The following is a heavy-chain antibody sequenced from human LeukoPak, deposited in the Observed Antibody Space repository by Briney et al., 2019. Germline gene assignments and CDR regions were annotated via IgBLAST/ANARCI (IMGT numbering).Heavy chain of an antibody. J-gene: IGHJ4*02. D-gene: IGHD6-6*01. V-gene: IGHV4-59*01. Sequence: PSETLSLTCTVSGDSISSYYWSWIRQPPGKGLEWIGYIYYSGSTNYNPSLKRRVTISLDTSKNQISLKLSSVTAADTAVYYCARGLDPTSYYFDYWGQGTLVTVSS. CDR2: IYYSGST. CDR3: ARGLDPTSYYFDY. CDR1: GDSISSYY.